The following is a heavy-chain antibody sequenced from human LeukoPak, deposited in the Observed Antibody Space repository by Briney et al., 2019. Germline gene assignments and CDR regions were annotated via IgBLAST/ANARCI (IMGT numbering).Heavy chain of an antibody. D-gene: IGHD4-23*01. V-gene: IGHV3-7*01. CDR1: GLTFSNYW. Sequence: GGSLRLSCAASGLTFSNYWMSWVRQAPEKGLEWVANIKQDGSVKQYVDSMKGRFTISRDNAKNSLYLQMNSLRAEDTAVYYCARDRDDGGFEYWGQGTLVTVSS. J-gene: IGHJ4*02. CDR2: IKQDGSVK. CDR3: ARDRDDGGFEY.